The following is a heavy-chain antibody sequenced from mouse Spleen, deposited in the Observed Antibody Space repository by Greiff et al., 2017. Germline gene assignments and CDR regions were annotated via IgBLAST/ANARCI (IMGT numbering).Heavy chain of an antibody. V-gene: IGHV5-9*04. CDR3: ARRGYYDYDGFAY. Sequence: EVKLVESGGGLVKPGGSLKLSCAASGFTFSSYTMSWVRQTPAKRLEWVATISSGGGNTYYPDSVKGRFTISRDNARNTLYLQMSSLRSEDTAMYYCARRGYYDYDGFAYWGQGTLVTVSA. D-gene: IGHD2-4*01. J-gene: IGHJ3*01. CDR1: GFTFSSYT. CDR2: ISSGGGNT.